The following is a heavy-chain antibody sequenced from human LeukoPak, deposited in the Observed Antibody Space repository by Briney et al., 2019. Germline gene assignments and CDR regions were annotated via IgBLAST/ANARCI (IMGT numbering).Heavy chain of an antibody. J-gene: IGHJ5*02. Sequence: PRGSLRLSCAASGFTFSSYGMHWVRQAPGKGLEWVAFIRYDGSNKYYADSVKGRFTISRDNSKNTLYLQMNSLRAEDTAVYYCARGKTSQNIVTRKTYNWFDPWGQGTLVTVSS. CDR1: GFTFSSYG. V-gene: IGHV3-30*02. CDR2: IRYDGSNK. CDR3: ARGKTSQNIVTRKTYNWFDP. D-gene: IGHD2/OR15-2a*01.